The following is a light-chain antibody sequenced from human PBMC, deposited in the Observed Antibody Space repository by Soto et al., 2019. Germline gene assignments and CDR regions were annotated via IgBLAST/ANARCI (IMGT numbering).Light chain of an antibody. CDR1: SSDVGGYDL. CDR3: CSYAGTYTLI. CDR2: QDT. J-gene: IGLJ2*01. Sequence: QSALTQPASVSGSPGQSITISCTGTSSDVGGYDLVSWYQQHPGKAPKLIIYQDTQRPSGVSDRFSASKSGNTASLTISGLQTEDEADYYCCSYAGTYTLILGGGTKVTVL. V-gene: IGLV2-23*01.